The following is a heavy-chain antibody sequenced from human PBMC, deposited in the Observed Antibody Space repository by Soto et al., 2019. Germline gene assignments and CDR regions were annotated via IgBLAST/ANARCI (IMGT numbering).Heavy chain of an antibody. CDR3: AKRDYGDYNFDY. Sequence: GGSLRLSCAASGFTFGDYAIHCVRQAPGKGLEWVSGISWNSGSIGYADSVKGRFTISRDNAKNSLYLQMNSLRAEDTALYYCAKRDYGDYNFDYWGQGTLVTVSS. J-gene: IGHJ4*02. CDR2: ISWNSGSI. D-gene: IGHD4-17*01. V-gene: IGHV3-9*01. CDR1: GFTFGDYA.